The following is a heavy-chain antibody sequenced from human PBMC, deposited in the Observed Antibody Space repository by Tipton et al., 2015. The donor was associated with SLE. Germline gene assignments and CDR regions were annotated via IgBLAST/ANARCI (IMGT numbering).Heavy chain of an antibody. V-gene: IGHV4-31*03. Sequence: TLSLTCSVSGGSISSGGYYWSWIRQHPGKGLEWIGYSHYSGNTYYNTSLKSRVTISLDTSKNQFSLKLSSATAADTAMYYCARHWGLSEPVDYWGQGTLVTVSS. J-gene: IGHJ4*02. CDR1: GGSISSGGYY. CDR3: ARHWGLSEPVDY. CDR2: SHYSGNT. D-gene: IGHD3-16*01.